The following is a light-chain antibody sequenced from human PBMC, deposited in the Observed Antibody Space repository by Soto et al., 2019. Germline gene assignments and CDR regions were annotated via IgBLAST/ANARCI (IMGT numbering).Light chain of an antibody. Sequence: DIQMTQSPSTLSASVGDRVTITCRASQSISNRLAWYQQKPGEAPKYLIYDASTLDSGAPSRFSGSGSGTEFTLSISSLQPDDFATYYCQQYNSYPWKFGQGTKVDI. CDR2: DAS. CDR3: QQYNSYPWK. V-gene: IGKV1-5*01. CDR1: QSISNR. J-gene: IGKJ1*01.